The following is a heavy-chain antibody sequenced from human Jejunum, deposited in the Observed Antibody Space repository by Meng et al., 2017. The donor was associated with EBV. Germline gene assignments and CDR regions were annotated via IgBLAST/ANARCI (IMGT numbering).Heavy chain of an antibody. J-gene: IGHJ5*02. Sequence: VYLWEAGEGLIQPGGSLRPSCSASGFTLGDYAMTWVRQAPGEGLKWVSSIGGGGRDPIYADSVKGRFTISRDNSKSTLYLQMNSLRAEDTAVYYCAKLTRAWGQGTLVTVSS. D-gene: IGHD1/OR15-1a*01. V-gene: IGHV3-23*01. CDR1: GFTLGDYA. CDR3: AKLTRA. CDR2: IGGGGRDP.